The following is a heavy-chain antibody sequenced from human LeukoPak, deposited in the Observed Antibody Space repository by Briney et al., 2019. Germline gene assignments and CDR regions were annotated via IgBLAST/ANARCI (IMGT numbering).Heavy chain of an antibody. V-gene: IGHV3-30*03. D-gene: IGHD3-10*01. J-gene: IGHJ4*02. CDR1: GFTFSSYS. Sequence: GGSLRLSCVASGFTFSSYSMNWVRQAPGKGLEWMSVISYDGNNKYYADSVKGRFTISRDNSKNTLYLQMNSLKTEDTAVYYCAPSPNYGSGTSGYWGQGTQVTVSS. CDR3: APSPNYGSGTSGY. CDR2: ISYDGNNK.